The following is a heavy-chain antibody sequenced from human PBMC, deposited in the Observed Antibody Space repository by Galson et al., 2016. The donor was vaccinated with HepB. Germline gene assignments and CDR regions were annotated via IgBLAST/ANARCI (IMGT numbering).Heavy chain of an antibody. Sequence: SLRLSCEASGFSFSAYSINWVRQAPGRRLEWVSSISGSGDYIYYTESVRGRITISRDNARNSLYLQMKSLRAEDTAVYFCARESFEAFDFWGQGTMVTVSS. CDR2: ISGSGDYI. CDR3: ARESFEAFDF. D-gene: IGHD2/OR15-2a*01. CDR1: GFSFSAYS. J-gene: IGHJ3*01. V-gene: IGHV3-21*01.